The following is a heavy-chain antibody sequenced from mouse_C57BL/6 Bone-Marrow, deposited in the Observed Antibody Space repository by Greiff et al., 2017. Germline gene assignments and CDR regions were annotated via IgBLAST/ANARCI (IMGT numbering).Heavy chain of an antibody. Sequence: EVQLLEPGGGLVKPGGSLKLSCAASGFTFSSYGMSWVRQTPEKRLEWVATISDGGSYTYYPDNVKGRFTISRDKAKNNLYLQMSHLKSEDTAMYYCAREKEYSNYDYWGQGTTLTVSS. CDR1: GFTFSSYG. J-gene: IGHJ2*01. V-gene: IGHV5-4*01. D-gene: IGHD2-5*01. CDR2: ISDGGSYT. CDR3: AREKEYSNYDY.